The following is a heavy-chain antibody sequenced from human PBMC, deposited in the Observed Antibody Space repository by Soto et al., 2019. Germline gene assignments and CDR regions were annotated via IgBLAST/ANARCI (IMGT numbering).Heavy chain of an antibody. CDR1: GFIFSNYW. CDR3: AKDQGWFDP. V-gene: IGHV3-7*01. Sequence: GGSLRLSCAASGFIFSNYWMTWVRQTPGKGLEWVANINQDGSRKYYVDSVKGRFTFSRDNAKNSLFLQIYSLRAEDTAVYYCAKDQGWFDPWGQGALVTVSS. CDR2: INQDGSRK. J-gene: IGHJ5*02.